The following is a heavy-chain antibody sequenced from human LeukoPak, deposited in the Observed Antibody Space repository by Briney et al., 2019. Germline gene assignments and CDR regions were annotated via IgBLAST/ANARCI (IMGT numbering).Heavy chain of an antibody. D-gene: IGHD2/OR15-2a*01. J-gene: IGHJ3*02. CDR1: GGSISSGGYY. CDR2: IYHSGST. V-gene: IGHV4-30-2*02. CDR3: AKTIPFSSAAFDI. Sequence: SETLSLTCTVSGGSISSGGYYWSWIRQPPGKGLEWIGYIYHSGSTYYNPSLKSRVTISVDRSKNQFSLKLSSVTAADTAVYYCAKTIPFSSAAFDIWGQGTMVTVSS.